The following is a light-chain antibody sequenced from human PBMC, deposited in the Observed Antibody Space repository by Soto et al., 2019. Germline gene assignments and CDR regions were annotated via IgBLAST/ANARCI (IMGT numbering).Light chain of an antibody. CDR3: SSYTSSSTLYV. V-gene: IGLV2-14*01. CDR1: SSDVGAYNY. CDR2: EVS. Sequence: QSALTQPASVSGSPGQSITISCTGTSSDVGAYNYVSWYQHHPDKAPKLMIYEVSNRPSGVSNRFSGSKSGNTASLTISGLQAEDEADYYCSSYTSSSTLYVFGTGTKLTVL. J-gene: IGLJ1*01.